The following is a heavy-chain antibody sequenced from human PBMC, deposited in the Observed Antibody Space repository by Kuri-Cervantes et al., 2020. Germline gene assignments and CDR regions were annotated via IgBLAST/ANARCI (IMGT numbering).Heavy chain of an antibody. CDR1: GYTFSRHE. V-gene: IGHV1-8*01. CDR3: ARLSSYYGSGSYETEDY. D-gene: IGHD3-10*01. CDR2: MNPNSGNT. J-gene: IGHJ4*02. Sequence: ASVKVSCKASGYTFSRHEINWARQATGQGLEWMGWMNPNSGNTGYAQKFQGRVTMTRNTSINTAYMELSSLRSEDTAVYYCARLSSYYGSGSYETEDYWGQGTLVTVSS.